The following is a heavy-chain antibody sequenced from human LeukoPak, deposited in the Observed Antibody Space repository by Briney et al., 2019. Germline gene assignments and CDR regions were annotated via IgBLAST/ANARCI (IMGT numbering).Heavy chain of an antibody. V-gene: IGHV3-21*01. D-gene: IGHD6-6*01. CDR2: ISSSSSYI. J-gene: IGHJ6*02. Sequence: GGSLRLSCAASGFTFSSYSMNWVRQAPGKGLEWVSSISSSSSYIYYADSLKGRFTISRDNAKNSLYLQMNSLRAEDTAVYYCARDFIEQLVYGMDVWGQGTTVTVSS. CDR3: ARDFIEQLVYGMDV. CDR1: GFTFSSYS.